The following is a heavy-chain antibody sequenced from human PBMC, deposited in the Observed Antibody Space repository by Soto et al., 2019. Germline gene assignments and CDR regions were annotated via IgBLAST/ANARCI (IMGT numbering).Heavy chain of an antibody. V-gene: IGHV1-46*01. CDR3: ASGGHVVVVTAALDY. CDR1: GDTFTDYY. Sequence: QVQLMQSGAEVKKPGASVKVSCKASGDTFTDYYIHWVRQAPGQGLEWMGTVNPSGGPTTYAQHDPGRVTITRDTSSRTTYLGLTTLTSEDPATYYGASGGHVVVVTAALDYWGQGTLVTVSS. CDR2: VNPSGGPT. D-gene: IGHD2-21*02. J-gene: IGHJ4*02.